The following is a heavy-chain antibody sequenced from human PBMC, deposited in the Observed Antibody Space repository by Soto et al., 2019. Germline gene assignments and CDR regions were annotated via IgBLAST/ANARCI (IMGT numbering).Heavy chain of an antibody. V-gene: IGHV3-48*03. CDR3: ASLESTFDI. CDR2: ISSSGSTI. J-gene: IGHJ3*02. Sequence: GGSLRLSCAASGFTFSSYEMNWVRQAPGKGLEWVSYISSSGSTIYYADSVKGRFTISRDNAKNSLYLQMNSLRAEDTAVYYCASLESTFDIWGQGTMVTVSS. CDR1: GFTFSSYE.